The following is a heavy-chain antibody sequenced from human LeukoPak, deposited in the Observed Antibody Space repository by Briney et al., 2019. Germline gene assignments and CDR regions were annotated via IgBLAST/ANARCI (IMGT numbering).Heavy chain of an antibody. CDR2: IYHTGSA. D-gene: IGHD4-17*01. CDR1: GYSISSGYY. V-gene: IGHV4-38-2*02. CDR3: ARHTVSPYNWFDP. J-gene: IGHJ5*02. Sequence: SETLSLTCTVSGYSISSGYYWGWIRQPPGKGLEWIGNIYHTGSAYYNPSLKSRVTISVDTSKNQFSLKLSSVTAADTAVYYCARHTVSPYNWFDPWGQGTLVTVSS.